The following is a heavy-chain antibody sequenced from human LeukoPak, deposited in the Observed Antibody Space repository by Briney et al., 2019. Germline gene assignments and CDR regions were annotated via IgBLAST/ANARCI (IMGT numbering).Heavy chain of an antibody. V-gene: IGHV3-23*01. J-gene: IGHJ3*02. CDR2: ISGSGGST. Sequence: GGSLRLSCAASGFTFSGYAMSWVRQAPGKGLEWVSAISGSGGSTYYADSVKGRFTISRDNSKNTLYLQMNSLRAEDTAVYYCAKDKGYYYDSSGHDAFDIWGQGTMVTVSS. D-gene: IGHD3-22*01. CDR1: GFTFSGYA. CDR3: AKDKGYYYDSSGHDAFDI.